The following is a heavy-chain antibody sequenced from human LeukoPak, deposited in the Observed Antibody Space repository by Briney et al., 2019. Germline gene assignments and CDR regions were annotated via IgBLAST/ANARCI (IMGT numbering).Heavy chain of an antibody. Sequence: PGGSLRLSCAASGFTFSNYAMSWVRQAPGKGLEWVSHISGSGGIAYYADSVKGRFTISRDNSKNTLYLQVNSLRAEDTAIYYCAKELEHSNSAGDYWGQGTLVTVSS. D-gene: IGHD6-6*01. V-gene: IGHV3-23*01. J-gene: IGHJ4*02. CDR2: ISGSGGIA. CDR1: GFTFSNYA. CDR3: AKELEHSNSAGDY.